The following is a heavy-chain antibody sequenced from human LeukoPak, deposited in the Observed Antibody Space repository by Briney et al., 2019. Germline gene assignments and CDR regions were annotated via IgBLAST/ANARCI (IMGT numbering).Heavy chain of an antibody. V-gene: IGHV3-7*01. CDR2: IKQDGSEK. J-gene: IGHJ4*02. CDR1: GFTFSSYW. D-gene: IGHD4-11*01. Sequence: PGGSLRLSCAASGFTFSSYWMSWVRQAPGKGLEWVANIKQDGSEKYYVDSVKGRFTISRDNAKNSLYLQMNSLRAEDTAVYYCARVRLRNSKSPFDYWGQGTLVTVSS. CDR3: ARVRLRNSKSPFDY.